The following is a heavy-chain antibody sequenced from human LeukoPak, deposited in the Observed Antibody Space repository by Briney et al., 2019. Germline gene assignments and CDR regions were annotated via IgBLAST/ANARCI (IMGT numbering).Heavy chain of an antibody. J-gene: IGHJ4*02. CDR1: GFTFSSYW. V-gene: IGHV3-7*01. D-gene: IGHD2-15*01. CDR3: AKGGRVVVVAAIKGYFDY. Sequence: GGSLRLSCAASGFTFSSYWMSWVRQAPGKGLEWVANIKQDGSEKYYVDSVKGRFTISRDNAKNSLYLQMNSLRAEDTAVYYCAKGGRVVVVAAIKGYFDYWGQGTLVTVSS. CDR2: IKQDGSEK.